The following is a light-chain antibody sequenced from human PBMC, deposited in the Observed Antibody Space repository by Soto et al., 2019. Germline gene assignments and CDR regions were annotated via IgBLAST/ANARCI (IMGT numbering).Light chain of an antibody. Sequence: EIVLTQSPDTLSLSPGERATLSCRASQTVNNNYVAWYQQKPGQAPRLLIFRASNKATGIPDRFSGSGSGTDFTLTISRLEPEDFAVYYCQQYGISPRTFGQGTKVDIK. J-gene: IGKJ1*01. V-gene: IGKV3-20*01. CDR3: QQYGISPRT. CDR2: RAS. CDR1: QTVNNNY.